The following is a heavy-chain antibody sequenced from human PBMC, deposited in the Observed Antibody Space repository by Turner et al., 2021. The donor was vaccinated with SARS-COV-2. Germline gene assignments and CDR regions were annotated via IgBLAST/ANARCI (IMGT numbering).Heavy chain of an antibody. CDR3: ARHGPTSTTKAFDP. Sequence: QLQLQVSGPDLVKPSETLSLSCTVSGGSISSSYYYWGWIRQPPGKGLEWIGSIYYSGSTYYNPSLKSRVTISVDTSKNKCSLKLNSVTAADTAVYYWARHGPTSTTKAFDPWGQGTLVTVSS. CDR2: IYYSGST. D-gene: IGHD4-17*01. CDR1: GGSISSSYYY. J-gene: IGHJ5*02. V-gene: IGHV4-39*01.